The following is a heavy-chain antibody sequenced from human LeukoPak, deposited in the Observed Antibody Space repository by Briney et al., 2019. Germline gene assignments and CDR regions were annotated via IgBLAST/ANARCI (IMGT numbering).Heavy chain of an antibody. CDR3: ARDPSSTVTTEADDY. CDR1: GYTFTSYA. Sequence: GASVKVSCKASGYTFTSYAMNWVRQAPGQGLEWMGWINTKTGNPTNAQGFTGRLVFSLDTSVSTAYLQISSLKAEDKAVYYCARDPSSTVTTEADDYWGQGTLVTVSS. D-gene: IGHD4-17*01. J-gene: IGHJ4*02. V-gene: IGHV7-4-1*02. CDR2: INTKTGNP.